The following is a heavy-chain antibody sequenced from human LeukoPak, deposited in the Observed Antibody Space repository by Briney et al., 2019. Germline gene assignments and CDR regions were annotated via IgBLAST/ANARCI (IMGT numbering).Heavy chain of an antibody. J-gene: IGHJ5*02. D-gene: IGHD3-22*01. CDR1: GYSISSGYY. Sequence: PSETLSLTCTVSGYSISSGYYWGWIRQPPGKGLEWIGSIYHSGSTYYNPSLRSRVTISVDTSKNQFSLKLSSVTAADTAVYYCARLYPPYYYDSSGYMEGTWGQGTLVTVSS. CDR2: IYHSGST. V-gene: IGHV4-38-2*02. CDR3: ARLYPPYYYDSSGYMEGT.